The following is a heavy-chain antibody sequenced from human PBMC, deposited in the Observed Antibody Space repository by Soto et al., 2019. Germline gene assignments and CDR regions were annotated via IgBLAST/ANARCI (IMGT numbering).Heavy chain of an antibody. CDR2: FIPIFGTA. Sequence: QVQLVQSGAVVQKPGSSVKVSCKASGGTFSSYAISWVRQAPGQGLEWMGGFIPIFGTANYAQKFQGRVTITADESTSTAYMELRSLRSEDTALYYCARGGQLEQLDYWGQGTLVTVSS. J-gene: IGHJ4*02. D-gene: IGHD1-1*01. CDR1: GGTFSSYA. CDR3: ARGGQLEQLDY. V-gene: IGHV1-69*01.